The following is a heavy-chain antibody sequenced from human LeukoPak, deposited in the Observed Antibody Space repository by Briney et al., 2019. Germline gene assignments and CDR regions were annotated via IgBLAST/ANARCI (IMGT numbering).Heavy chain of an antibody. CDR2: INPNSGVT. CDR3: VRVRDYYGSDRYMDV. CDR1: RYTYTGYY. V-gene: IGHV1-2*02. Sequence: ASVNVSCKVSRYTYTGYYMHWVRQAPGQGLEGMGWINPNSGVTNYAKKFQGRVTMTRDTFISTAYMELSRLTSDDTAVYYCVRVRDYYGSDRYMDVWGKGTTVTISS. D-gene: IGHD3-10*01. J-gene: IGHJ6*03.